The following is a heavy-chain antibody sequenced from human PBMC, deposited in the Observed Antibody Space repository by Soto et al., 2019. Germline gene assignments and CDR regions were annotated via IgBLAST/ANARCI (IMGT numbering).Heavy chain of an antibody. D-gene: IGHD3-10*01. V-gene: IGHV4-39*01. CDR1: GGSISSSSYY. Sequence: SETLSLTCTVSGGSISSSSYYWGWIRQPPGKGLEWIGSIYYSGSTYYNPSLKSRVTISVDTSKNQFSLKLSSVTAADTAVYYCARLRAVRGVIYPITMYYYYMDVWGKGTTVTVSS. CDR2: IYYSGST. CDR3: ARLRAVRGVIYPITMYYYYMDV. J-gene: IGHJ6*03.